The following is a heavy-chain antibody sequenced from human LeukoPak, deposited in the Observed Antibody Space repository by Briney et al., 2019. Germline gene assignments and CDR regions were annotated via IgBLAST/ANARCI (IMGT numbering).Heavy chain of an antibody. D-gene: IGHD3-22*01. J-gene: IGHJ6*03. CDR2: ISYDGSNK. CDR3: ARDSPYYYDSSGFPYYYYYYYMDV. V-gene: IGHV3-30*03. Sequence: GGSLRLSCAVSGFTFSSYEMNWVRQAPGKGLEWVAVISYDGSNKYYADSVKGRFTISRDNAKNSLYLQMNSLRAEDTAVYYCARDSPYYYDSSGFPYYYYYYYMDVWGKGTTVTISS. CDR1: GFTFSSYE.